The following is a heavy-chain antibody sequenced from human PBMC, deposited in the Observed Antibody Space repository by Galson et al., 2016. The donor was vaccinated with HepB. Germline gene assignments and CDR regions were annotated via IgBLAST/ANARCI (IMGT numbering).Heavy chain of an antibody. CDR2: ISGSGGTT. J-gene: IGHJ3*02. D-gene: IGHD5-12*01. Sequence: SLRLSCAASGFTFSSDAMSWVRQAPGKGLEWVSVISGSGGTTYYADSVRGRFIISRDNSKNTLYVQMNSLTAEDTAIYYCAEVFVVGTADAYDIWGQGTMVIVSS. CDR1: GFTFSSDA. V-gene: IGHV3-23*01. CDR3: AEVFVVGTADAYDI.